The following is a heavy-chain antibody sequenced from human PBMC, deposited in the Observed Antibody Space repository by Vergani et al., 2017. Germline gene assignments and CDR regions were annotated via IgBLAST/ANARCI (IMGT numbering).Heavy chain of an antibody. J-gene: IGHJ3*02. D-gene: IGHD2-15*01. Sequence: QVQLLESGGGVVQPGRSLRLSCAASGFTFISYAMHWVRPAPGKGLAWVAVISYDGSNKYYADSVKGRFTISRDNSKNTLYLQMNSLRAEDTAVYYCAREGNSVVVVAATEDAFDIWGQGTMVTVSS. V-gene: IGHV3-30*04. CDR3: AREGNSVVVVAATEDAFDI. CDR2: ISYDGSNK. CDR1: GFTFISYA.